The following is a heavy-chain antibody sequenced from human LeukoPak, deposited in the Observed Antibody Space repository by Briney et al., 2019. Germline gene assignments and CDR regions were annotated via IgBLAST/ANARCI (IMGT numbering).Heavy chain of an antibody. V-gene: IGHV3-53*01. D-gene: IGHD4/OR15-4a*01. Sequence: GGSLRVSCAASGFTFSSYAMHWVRQAPGKGLEWVSFIYSDNTHYSDSVKGRFTISRDNSKNTLYLQMNSLRAEDTAVYYCARRAGAYSHPYDYWGQGTLVTVSS. CDR3: ARRAGAYSHPYDY. J-gene: IGHJ4*02. CDR2: IYSDNT. CDR1: GFTFSSYA.